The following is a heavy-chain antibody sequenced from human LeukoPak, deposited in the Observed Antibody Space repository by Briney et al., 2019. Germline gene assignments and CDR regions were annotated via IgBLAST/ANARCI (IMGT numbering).Heavy chain of an antibody. J-gene: IGHJ4*02. CDR1: GGPISSGDYY. D-gene: IGHD3-16*01. CDR3: ARRNDPYYFDY. Sequence: TSQTLSLTCTVSGGPISSGDYYWSWIRQPPRKGLEWIGYIYYSGSSFYNPSLKSRLTISVDTSKNHFSLNLSSVTAADTAVYYCARRNDPYYFDYWGQGTLVTVSS. CDR2: IYYSGSS. V-gene: IGHV4-30-4*08.